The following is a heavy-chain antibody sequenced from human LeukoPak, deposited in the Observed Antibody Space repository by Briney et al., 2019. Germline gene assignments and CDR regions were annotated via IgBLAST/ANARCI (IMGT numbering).Heavy chain of an antibody. CDR2: INHSGST. CDR1: GESFSGYY. Sequence: PSETLSLTCAVYGESFSGYYWSWIRQPPGKGLEWIGEINHSGSTNYNPSLKSRVTISVDTSKNQFSLKLSSVTAADTAVYYCARAKRYCSGGSCPTQYYYGMDVWGQGTTVTVSS. D-gene: IGHD2-15*01. J-gene: IGHJ6*02. V-gene: IGHV4-34*01. CDR3: ARAKRYCSGGSCPTQYYYGMDV.